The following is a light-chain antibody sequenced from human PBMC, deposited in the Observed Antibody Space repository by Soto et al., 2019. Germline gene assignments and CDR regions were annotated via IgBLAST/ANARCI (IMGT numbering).Light chain of an antibody. CDR1: QGIANF. CDR2: AAS. J-gene: IGKJ3*01. CDR3: QPLNSFPIP. V-gene: IGKV1-9*01. Sequence: IQLTQSPSSLSASVGDRVTISCRASQGIANFLAWYQQKPGKAPKLLIYAASTLPSGGPSRFSGSGSGTDFTLTISSLQPEDFATYYCQPLNSFPIPFGPGTKVDIK.